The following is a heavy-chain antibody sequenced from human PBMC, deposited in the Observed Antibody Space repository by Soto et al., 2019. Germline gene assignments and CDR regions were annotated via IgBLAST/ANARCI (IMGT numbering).Heavy chain of an antibody. V-gene: IGHV3-23*01. D-gene: IGHD3-16*02. J-gene: IGHJ4*02. Sequence: EVQLLESGGGLVQPGGSLTLSCAASGFNFNVYAMSWVRQALGKGLEWVSSITRNGGTTYYAESVKGRFTISRDNSKGTLHLQMNSLRVEDTAVYFCAKDYRTSSSAWGKGTLVTVSS. CDR1: GFNFNVYA. CDR3: AKDYRTSSSA. CDR2: ITRNGGTT.